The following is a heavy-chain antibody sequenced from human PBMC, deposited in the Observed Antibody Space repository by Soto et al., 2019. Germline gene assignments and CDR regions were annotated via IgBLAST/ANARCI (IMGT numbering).Heavy chain of an antibody. Sequence: QVQLQQWGAGLLKPSETLSLTCAVYNGSLTGHYWTWIRQPPGKGLEWIGEIDHSGITNYNPSLKSRVPISVDTYKNPFSLIVTSVTAADAAVYYCMSRARERGSAALTFGGGGPRFGDYWGQGKLVTVSS. CDR1: NGSLTGHY. D-gene: IGHD3-16*01. V-gene: IGHV4-34*01. J-gene: IGHJ4*02. CDR3: MSRARERGSAALTFGGGGPRFGDY. CDR2: IDHSGIT.